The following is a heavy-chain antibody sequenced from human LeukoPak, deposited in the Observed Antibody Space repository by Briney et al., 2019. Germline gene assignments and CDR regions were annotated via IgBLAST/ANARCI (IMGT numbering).Heavy chain of an antibody. D-gene: IGHD3-22*01. V-gene: IGHV3-74*01. CDR3: GSLTVVARDH. J-gene: IGHJ4*02. CDR1: GFSFSTHW. Sequence: TGGSLRLSCAASGFSFSTHWVHWVRQAPGKGLVCVAQINSDGSRTSYADSVKGRFTISRDNAKNTLYLEMISLRAEDTAVYYCGSLTVVARDHWGQGTLVTVSS. CDR2: INSDGSRT.